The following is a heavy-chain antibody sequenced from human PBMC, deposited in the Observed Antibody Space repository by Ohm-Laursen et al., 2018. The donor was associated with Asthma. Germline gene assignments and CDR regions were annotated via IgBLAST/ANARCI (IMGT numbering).Heavy chain of an antibody. CDR1: GFTFNSYG. CDR2: ISFDGSNK. D-gene: IGHD1-26*01. J-gene: IGHJ1*01. Sequence: SLRLSCTASGFTFNSYGIHWVRQAPGKGLEWVAVISFDGSNKYYADSVRGRFTTSRDNARNSVYLQMNSLRAEDTALYYCARIGPEWELPGREYSLHHWGEGTLVTVSS. V-gene: IGHV3-30*03. CDR3: ARIGPEWELPGREYSLHH.